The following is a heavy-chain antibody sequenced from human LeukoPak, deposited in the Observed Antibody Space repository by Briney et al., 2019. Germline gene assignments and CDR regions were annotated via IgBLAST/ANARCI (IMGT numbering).Heavy chain of an antibody. D-gene: IGHD1-26*01. CDR3: VRDGISATDY. CDR2: ISTNNGNT. Sequence: ASMKVSCKASGYSFTSYAINWVRQAPGQGLEWMGWISTNNGNTNYARNLQGRVTLTTDTSTSTAYMELRSLRSDDTAVYYCVRDGISATDYWGQGTLVTVSS. CDR1: GYSFTSYA. V-gene: IGHV1-18*04. J-gene: IGHJ4*02.